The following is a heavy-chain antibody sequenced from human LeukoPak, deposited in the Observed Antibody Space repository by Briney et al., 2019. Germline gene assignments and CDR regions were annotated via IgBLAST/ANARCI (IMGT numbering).Heavy chain of an antibody. CDR2: ISGSGGST. V-gene: IGHV3-23*01. D-gene: IGHD3-10*01. CDR1: GFTFSSYA. J-gene: IGHJ6*03. Sequence: PGGSLRLSCAASGFTFSSYAMSWVRQAPGKGLGWVSAISGSGGSTYYADSVKGRFTISRGNSKNTLYLQMNSLRADDTAVYYCARIESYGSGYYHFYYMDVWGKGTTVTVSS. CDR3: ARIESYGSGYYHFYYMDV.